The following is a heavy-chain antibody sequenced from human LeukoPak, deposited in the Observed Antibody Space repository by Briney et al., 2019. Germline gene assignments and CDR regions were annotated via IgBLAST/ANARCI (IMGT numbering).Heavy chain of an antibody. CDR1: GYTFTSYD. J-gene: IGHJ5*02. V-gene: IGHV1-8*01. D-gene: IGHD3-16*01. CDR3: ARVGKKMGDWFDP. Sequence: ASVKVSCKASGYTFTSYDINWVRQATGQGLEWMGWMNPNSGNTGYAQKFQGRVTMTRNTSISTAYMELSSLRSGDTAVYYCARVGKKMGDWFDPWGQGTLVTVSS. CDR2: MNPNSGNT.